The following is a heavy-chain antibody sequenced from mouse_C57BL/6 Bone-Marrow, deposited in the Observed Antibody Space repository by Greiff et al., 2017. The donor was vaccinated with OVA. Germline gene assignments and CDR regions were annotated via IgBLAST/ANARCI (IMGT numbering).Heavy chain of an antibody. J-gene: IGHJ1*03. D-gene: IGHD1-1*01. Sequence: EVQLQESGAELVRPGASVKLSCTASGFNIKDDYMHWVKQRPEQGLEWIGWIDPENGDTEYASKFQGKATITADTSSNTAYLQLSSLTSEDTAVYYCTTWYYGSSHWYFDVWGTGTTVTVSS. V-gene: IGHV14-4*01. CDR2: IDPENGDT. CDR1: GFNIKDDY. CDR3: TTWYYGSSHWYFDV.